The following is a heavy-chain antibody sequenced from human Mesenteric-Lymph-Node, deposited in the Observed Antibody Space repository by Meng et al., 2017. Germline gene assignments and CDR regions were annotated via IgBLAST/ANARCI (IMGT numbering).Heavy chain of an antibody. J-gene: IGHJ5*02. Sequence: GSLRLSCTVSGDSISGSGHYWAWIRQPPGKGLEWIGSFFYSGRTYYNPSLRSPFTISVDTSKNQLSLKLTSVTAADTAVYYCARGEALFDPWGQGTLVTVSS. CDR3: ARGEALFDP. CDR1: GDSISGSGHY. V-gene: IGHV4-39*07. CDR2: FFYSGRT.